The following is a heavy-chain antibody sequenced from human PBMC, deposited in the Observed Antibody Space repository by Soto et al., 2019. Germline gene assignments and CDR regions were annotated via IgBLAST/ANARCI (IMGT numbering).Heavy chain of an antibody. CDR1: GGSMXTXXX. V-gene: IGHV4-4*02. Sequence: VQLRESGPGQVKTSGTLSLTCAVSGGSMXTXXXXXXXXXXXXKGLEWIGEVFHSGITRYNPSLKSRATVSVDTSKNQFFLNLASVTAADTAVYYCTKDEAGSPFRYWGQGALVTVSS. CDR2: VFHSGIT. J-gene: IGHJ4*02. D-gene: IGHD3-10*01. CDR3: TKDEAGSPFRY.